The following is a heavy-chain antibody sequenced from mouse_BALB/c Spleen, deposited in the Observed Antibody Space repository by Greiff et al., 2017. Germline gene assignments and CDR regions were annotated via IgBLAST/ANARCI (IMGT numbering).Heavy chain of an antibody. CDR1: GYTFTSYW. CDR2: IYPGNSDT. CDR3: TRSLITTATAMDY. D-gene: IGHD1-2*01. Sequence: EVKLQESGTVLARPGASVKMSCKASGYTFTSYWMHWVKQRPGQGLEWIGAIYPGNSDTSYNQKFKGKAKLTAVTSTSTAYMELSSLTNEDSAVYYCTRSLITTATAMDYWGQGTSVTVSS. V-gene: IGHV1-5*01. J-gene: IGHJ4*01.